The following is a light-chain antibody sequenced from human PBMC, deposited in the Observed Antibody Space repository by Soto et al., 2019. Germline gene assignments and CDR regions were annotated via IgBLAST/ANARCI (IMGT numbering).Light chain of an antibody. J-gene: IGLJ3*02. CDR3: AAWDDSLNGFWV. CDR1: SSNIGADFG. Sequence: QSVLTQPPSVSGAPGQTITISCTGSSSNIGADFGVHWYQQLPGAAPKLVIYNNNQRPSGVPDRFSGSQSGTSASLAISGLQSEDEADYFCAAWDDSLNGFWVFGGGTKLTVL. V-gene: IGLV1-40*01. CDR2: NNN.